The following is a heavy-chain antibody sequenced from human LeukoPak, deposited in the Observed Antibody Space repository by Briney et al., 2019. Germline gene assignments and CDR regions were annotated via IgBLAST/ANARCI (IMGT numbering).Heavy chain of an antibody. V-gene: IGHV1-69*13. CDR3: ARDIHYDSSGYYHPHFDY. CDR2: IIPIFGTA. D-gene: IGHD3-22*01. Sequence: GASVKVSCEASGGTFSSYAISWVRQAPGQGLEWMGGIIPIFGTANYAQKFQGRVTITADESTSTAYMELSSLRSEDTAVYYCARDIHYDSSGYYHPHFDYWGQGTLVTVSS. J-gene: IGHJ4*02. CDR1: GGTFSSYA.